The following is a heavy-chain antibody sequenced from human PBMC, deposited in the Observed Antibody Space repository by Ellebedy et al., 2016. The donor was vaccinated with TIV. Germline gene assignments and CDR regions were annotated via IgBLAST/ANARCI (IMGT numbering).Heavy chain of an antibody. CDR2: INPNSGGT. Sequence: ASVKVSCKASGYIFTGYYMHWVRQAPGQGLEWMAWINPNSGGTKYAQQFQGRVTLTRDTSINTAYVELSSLRSDDTAVCYCTRGFSIAVAGNWFDPWGQGTLVTVSS. J-gene: IGHJ5*02. CDR1: GYIFTGYY. CDR3: TRGFSIAVAGNWFDP. V-gene: IGHV1-2*02. D-gene: IGHD6-19*01.